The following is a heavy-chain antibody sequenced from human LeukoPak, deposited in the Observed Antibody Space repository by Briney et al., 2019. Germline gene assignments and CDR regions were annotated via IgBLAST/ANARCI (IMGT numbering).Heavy chain of an antibody. CDR1: GFTFSNYW. J-gene: IGHJ4*02. CDR3: AKDSATMIVMIRRAPRGQLDY. CDR2: INSDGINT. D-gene: IGHD3-22*01. V-gene: IGHV3-74*01. Sequence: PGGSLRLSCAASGFTFSNYWMHWVRQAPGKGLVWVSRINSDGINTSYADSVKGRFTISRDNAKNTLNLQMNSLRAEDTAVYYCAKDSATMIVMIRRAPRGQLDYWGQGTLVTVSS.